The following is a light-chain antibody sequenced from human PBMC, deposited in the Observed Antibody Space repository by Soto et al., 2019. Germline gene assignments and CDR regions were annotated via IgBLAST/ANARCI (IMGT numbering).Light chain of an antibody. Sequence: DIVMTQSPDSLAVSLGERATINCKSSQSVLYRSTNKNYLAWYQQKPGQPPKLLIYWASTRDSGVPDRFSGSGSGTDFALTISRLHAEDVAVYYCQQYYVTPRTFGQGTKVEI. J-gene: IGKJ1*01. CDR3: QQYYVTPRT. V-gene: IGKV4-1*01. CDR1: QSVLYRSTNKNY. CDR2: WAS.